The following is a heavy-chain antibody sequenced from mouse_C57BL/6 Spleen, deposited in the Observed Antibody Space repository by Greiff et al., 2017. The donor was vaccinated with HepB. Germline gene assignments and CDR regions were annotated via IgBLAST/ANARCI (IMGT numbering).Heavy chain of an antibody. V-gene: IGHV6-3*01. J-gene: IGHJ2*01. Sequence: DVKLVESGGGLVQPGGSMKLSCVASGFTFSNYWMNWVRQSPEKGLEWVAQIRLKSDNYATHYAESVKGRFTISRDDSKSSVYLQMNNLRAEDTGIYYCIYGSRSPFDYWGQGTTLTVSS. CDR3: IYGSRSPFDY. D-gene: IGHD1-1*01. CDR1: GFTFSNYW. CDR2: IRLKSDNYAT.